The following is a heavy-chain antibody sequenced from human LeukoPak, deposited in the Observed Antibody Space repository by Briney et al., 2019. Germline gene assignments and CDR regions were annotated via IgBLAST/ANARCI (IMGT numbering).Heavy chain of an antibody. Sequence: SETLSLTCTVSGGSISSSSYYWGWIRQPPGKGLEWIGSIYYSGSTYYNPSLKSRVTISVDTSKNQFSLKLSSVTAAGTAVYYCARSRPSYYDILTGYYDFDYWGQGTLVTVSS. J-gene: IGHJ4*02. CDR1: GGSISSSSYY. CDR2: IYYSGST. CDR3: ARSRPSYYDILTGYYDFDY. V-gene: IGHV4-39*01. D-gene: IGHD3-9*01.